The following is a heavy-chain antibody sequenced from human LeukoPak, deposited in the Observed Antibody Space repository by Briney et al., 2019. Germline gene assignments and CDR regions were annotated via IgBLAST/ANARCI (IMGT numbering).Heavy chain of an antibody. CDR2: IYYSGST. D-gene: IGHD6-19*01. CDR1: GGSISSSSYY. V-gene: IGHV4-39*01. CDR3: ARVISPGIAVSYYYYGMDV. J-gene: IGHJ6*02. Sequence: SETLSLTCTVSGGSISSSSYYWGWIRQPPGKGLEWIGSIYYSGSTYYNPSLKSRVTISVDTSKNQFSLKLSSVTAADTAVYYCARVISPGIAVSYYYYGMDVWGQGTTVTVSS.